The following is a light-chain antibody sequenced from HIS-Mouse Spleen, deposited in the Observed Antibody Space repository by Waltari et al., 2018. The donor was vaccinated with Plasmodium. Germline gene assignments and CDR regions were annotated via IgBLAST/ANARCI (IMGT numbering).Light chain of an antibody. CDR1: SSNIGSNY. CDR3: AAWDDSLSGWV. V-gene: IGLV1-47*01. Sequence: QSVLTQPPSASGTPGQRVTISCSGSSSNIGSNYVYWYQQLPGTAPKLLIYRNNQRPSGVPDRFSGSKAGTSASRAISGLLSEDEADYYCAAWDDSLSGWVFGGGTKLTVL. J-gene: IGLJ3*02. CDR2: RNN.